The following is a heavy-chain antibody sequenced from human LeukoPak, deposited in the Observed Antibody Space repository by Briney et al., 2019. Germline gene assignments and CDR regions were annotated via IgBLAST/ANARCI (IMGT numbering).Heavy chain of an antibody. D-gene: IGHD3-10*01. CDR3: ARVSNFGYYYYYMDV. Sequence: GASVTVSCTASGYTFTSYGISWVRQAPGQGLEWMGWISAYNGNTNYAQKLQGRVTMTTDTSTSTAYMELRSLRSDDTAVYYCARVSNFGYYYYYMDVWGKGTTVTVSS. J-gene: IGHJ6*03. CDR1: GYTFTSYG. V-gene: IGHV1-18*01. CDR2: ISAYNGNT.